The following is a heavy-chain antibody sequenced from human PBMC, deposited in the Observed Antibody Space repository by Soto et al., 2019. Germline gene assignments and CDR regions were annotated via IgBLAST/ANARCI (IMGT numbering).Heavy chain of an antibody. D-gene: IGHD4-17*01. CDR3: ARAPSTVTTIWFDP. CDR2: MNPNSGNT. CDR1: GYTFTSYD. Sequence: GSVKVSCKASGYTFTSYDINWVRQATGQGLEWMGWMNPNSGNTGYAQKFQGRVTMTRNTSISTAYMELSSLRSEDTAVYYCARAPSTVTTIWFDPWGQGTLVTVSS. J-gene: IGHJ5*02. V-gene: IGHV1-8*01.